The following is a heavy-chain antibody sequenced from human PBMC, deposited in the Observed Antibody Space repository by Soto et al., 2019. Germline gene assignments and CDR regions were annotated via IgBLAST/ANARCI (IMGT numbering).Heavy chain of an antibody. CDR1: GYTFTSYA. CDR3: ARGGSTYVVTANPFDY. V-gene: IGHV1-46*01. J-gene: IGHJ4*02. D-gene: IGHD2-21*02. CDR2: INPSAGST. Sequence: ASVKVSCKASGYTFTSYAMHWVRQAPGQRLEWMGMINPSAGSTSYAQKFQGRVTMTRDTSTSTVYMELSSLRSEDTAVYYCARGGSTYVVTANPFDYWGQGTLVTVSS.